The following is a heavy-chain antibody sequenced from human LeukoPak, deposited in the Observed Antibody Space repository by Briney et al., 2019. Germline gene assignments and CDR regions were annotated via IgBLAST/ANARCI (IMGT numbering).Heavy chain of an antibody. CDR3: ARPAVAGTKYFFHG. D-gene: IGHD6-19*01. CDR2: INPYNVNT. V-gene: IGHV1-18*01. Sequence: ASVKVSCKASGYTFTNYVINWVRQAPGQGLEWMGWINPYNVNTKYAPKLQGRLTMTTDTSTNTAYMELSSLRSDDTAVYYCARPAVAGTKYFFHGGGLGSLLTVSS. J-gene: IGHJ4*02. CDR1: GYTFTNYV.